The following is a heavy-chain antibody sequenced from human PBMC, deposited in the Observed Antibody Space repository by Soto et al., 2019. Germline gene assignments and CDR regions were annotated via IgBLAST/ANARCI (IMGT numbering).Heavy chain of an antibody. J-gene: IGHJ3*02. CDR3: ARALDILGAFDI. CDR2: ISSSSSYI. CDR1: GFTFSSYS. V-gene: IGHV3-21*01. D-gene: IGHD3-9*01. Sequence: GGSLRLSCAASGFTFSSYSMNWVRQAPGKGLEWVSSISSSSSYIYYADSVKGRFTISRDNAKNSLYLQMNSLRAEDTAVYYCARALDILGAFDIWGQGTMVTVSS.